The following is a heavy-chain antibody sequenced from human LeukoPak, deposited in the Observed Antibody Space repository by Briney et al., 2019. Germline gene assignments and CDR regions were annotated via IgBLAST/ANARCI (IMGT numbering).Heavy chain of an antibody. V-gene: IGHV3-7*01. J-gene: IGHJ6*02. CDR2: IKYDGSEK. CDR1: GFTFSSYR. D-gene: IGHD1-26*01. CDR3: ARWEVYGRLDV. Sequence: PGGSLRLSCAASGFTFSSYRMSWVRQAPGKGLQWVALIKYDGSEKYYVDSVKGRFTISRDNAENSLHLQMNSLRVEDTAVYYCARWEVYGRLDVWGQGTTVTVSS.